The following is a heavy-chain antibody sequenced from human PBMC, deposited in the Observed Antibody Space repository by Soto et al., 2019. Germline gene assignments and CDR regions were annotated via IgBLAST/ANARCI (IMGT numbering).Heavy chain of an antibody. CDR3: VKDSYADFHRVLSTAEYFFDY. Sequence: GGSLRLSCTASGSTFDDYAMHWVRQAPGRGLEWVSGITWNSGNIAYADSVKGRFTIARDDDNNSLYLQMNSLRPEDTALYYCVKDSYADFHRVLSTAEYFFDYWGHGSLVTV. D-gene: IGHD2-15*01. V-gene: IGHV3-9*01. J-gene: IGHJ4*01. CDR1: GSTFDDYA. CDR2: ITWNSGNI.